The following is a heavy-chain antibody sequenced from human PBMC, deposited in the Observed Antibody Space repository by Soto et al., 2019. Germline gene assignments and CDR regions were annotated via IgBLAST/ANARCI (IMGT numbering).Heavy chain of an antibody. CDR3: ARNYGGNVDY. V-gene: IGHV4-59*08. J-gene: IGHJ4*02. CDR1: GGSISSYY. Sequence: QVQLQESGPGLVRPSETLSITCTVSGGSISSYYWSWIRQPPGKGLEWIGYIYYSGSANYNPSLKSRVTISVDTSKNQFSLKLSSATAADTAVYYCARNYGGNVDYWGQGTLVTVSS. D-gene: IGHD4-17*01. CDR2: IYYSGSA.